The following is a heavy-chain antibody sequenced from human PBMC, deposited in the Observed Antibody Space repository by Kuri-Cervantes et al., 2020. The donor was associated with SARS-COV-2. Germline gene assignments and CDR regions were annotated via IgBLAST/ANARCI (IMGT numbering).Heavy chain of an antibody. D-gene: IGHD3-10*01. CDR1: GGSFSGYY. CDR2: INHSGST. Sequence: SETLSLTCAVYGGSFSGYYWSWIRQPPGKGLEWIGEINHSGSTNYNPSLKSRVTISVDRSKNQFSLKLSSVTAADTAVYYCTREILLWFGESLGVFDIWGQGTMVTVSS. CDR3: TREILLWFGESLGVFDI. J-gene: IGHJ3*02. V-gene: IGHV4-34*01.